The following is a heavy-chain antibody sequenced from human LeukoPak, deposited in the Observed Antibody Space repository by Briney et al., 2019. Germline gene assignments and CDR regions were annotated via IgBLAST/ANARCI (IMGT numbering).Heavy chain of an antibody. J-gene: IGHJ4*02. Sequence: PSETLSLTCTVSGGSISSGSYYWSWIRQPAGKGLEWIGRIYTSGSTNYNPSLKSRVTISVDTSKNQFSLKLSSVTAADTAVYYCVRALIDCSGGSCYQIFDYWGQGTLVTVSS. CDR3: VRALIDCSGGSCYQIFDY. V-gene: IGHV4-61*02. CDR2: IYTSGST. D-gene: IGHD2-15*01. CDR1: GGSISSGSYY.